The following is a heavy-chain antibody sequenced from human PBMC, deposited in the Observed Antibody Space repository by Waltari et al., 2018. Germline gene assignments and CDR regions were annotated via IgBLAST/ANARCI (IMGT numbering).Heavy chain of an antibody. D-gene: IGHD3-3*01. V-gene: IGHV3-23*01. CDR2: ISGSGGST. CDR1: GFTFSSYA. CDR3: AKGRGTFWSGYPIDYYYGMDV. Sequence: EVQLLESGGGLVQPGGSLRLSCAASGFTFSSYAMSWVRQAPGKGLEWVSAISGSGGSTYYADSVKGRFTISRDNSKNTLYLQMNSLRAEDTAVYYCAKGRGTFWSGYPIDYYYGMDVWGQGTTVTVSS. J-gene: IGHJ6*02.